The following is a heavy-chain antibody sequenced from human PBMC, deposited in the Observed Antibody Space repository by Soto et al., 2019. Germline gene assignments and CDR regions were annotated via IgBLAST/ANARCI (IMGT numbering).Heavy chain of an antibody. CDR1: GGTFSSYA. D-gene: IGHD2-2*01. J-gene: IGHJ6*02. Sequence: YSVKVSCKASGGTFSSYAISWVRQAPGQGLEWMGGIIPIFGTANYAQKFQGRVTITADESTSTAYMELSSLRSEDTAVYYCARDTPLRYCSSTSCAPGGMDVCGQGTTVTVSS. CDR2: IIPIFGTA. V-gene: IGHV1-69*13. CDR3: ARDTPLRYCSSTSCAPGGMDV.